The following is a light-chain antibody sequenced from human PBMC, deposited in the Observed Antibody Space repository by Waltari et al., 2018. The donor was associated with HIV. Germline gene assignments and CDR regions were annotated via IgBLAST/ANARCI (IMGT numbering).Light chain of an antibody. CDR3: QQYGTSSLT. V-gene: IGKV3-20*01. J-gene: IGKJ4*01. CDR2: GAS. CDR1: QSTSNEY. Sequence: LTQSPGTLSLSPGERVTLSCRASQSTSNEYLAWYQQKPGQAPRLLIYGASRRATGIPDRFTGSGSGIDFTLTISRLEPEDFAVYYCQQYGTSSLTFGGGTKVEIK.